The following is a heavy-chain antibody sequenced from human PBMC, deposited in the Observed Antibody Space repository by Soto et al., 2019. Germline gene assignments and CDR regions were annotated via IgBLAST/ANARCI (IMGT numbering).Heavy chain of an antibody. CDR2: INLSGTT. J-gene: IGHJ4*02. D-gene: IGHD5-12*01. CDR3: ASGYSGYDSFDY. Sequence: PSETLSLTCAVSSGSISSANWWSWVRQPPGKGLEWIGEINLSGTTNYNPSLKSRVTISIDTYKNQFSLKLSSVTAADTAVYYCASGYSGYDSFDYWGQGTLVTVS. V-gene: IGHV4-4*02. CDR1: SGSISSANW.